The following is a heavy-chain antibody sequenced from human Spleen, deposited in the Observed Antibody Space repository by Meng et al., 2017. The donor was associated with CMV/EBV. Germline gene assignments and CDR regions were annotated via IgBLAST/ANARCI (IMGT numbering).Heavy chain of an antibody. Sequence: GGSLRLSCVASGFTFSSHGMHWVRQAPGKGLEWVAFIRYDGSNKYYADSVKGRFTSSRDNSKNTLYLQMNSLRAEDTALYYCASAVAAIFDYWGQGTLVTVSS. D-gene: IGHD2-15*01. J-gene: IGHJ4*02. V-gene: IGHV3-30*02. CDR1: GFTFSSHG. CDR2: IRYDGSNK. CDR3: ASAVAAIFDY.